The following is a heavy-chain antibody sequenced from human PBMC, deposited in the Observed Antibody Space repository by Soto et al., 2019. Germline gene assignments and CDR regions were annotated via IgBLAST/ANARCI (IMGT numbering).Heavy chain of an antibody. CDR3: ARAGYDILPGEMDAFGI. J-gene: IGHJ3*02. Sequence: QVQLVQSGAEVKKPGSSVKVSCKASGGTFSSYTISWVRQAPGQGLEWMGRIIPILGIANYAQKIQGRVTITADKSTSTAYMELSSLRSEDTAVYYCARAGYDILPGEMDAFGIWGQGTMVTVSS. V-gene: IGHV1-69*02. CDR1: GGTFSSYT. CDR2: IIPILGIA. D-gene: IGHD3-9*01.